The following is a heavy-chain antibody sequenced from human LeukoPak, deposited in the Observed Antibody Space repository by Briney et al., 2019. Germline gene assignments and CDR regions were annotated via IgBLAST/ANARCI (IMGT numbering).Heavy chain of an antibody. CDR3: ACQGILSQMNI. J-gene: IGHJ3*02. CDR2: IYHSGST. CDR1: GGSLSSSHW. V-gene: IGHV4-4*02. D-gene: IGHD6-13*01. Sequence: PSETLSLTCAVSGGSLSSSHWWSWVRQPPGKGLEWIGEIYHSGSTNYNPSLKSRVTISVDKSKNQFSLKLSSVTAADTAVYYCACQGILSQMNIWGQGTMVTVSS.